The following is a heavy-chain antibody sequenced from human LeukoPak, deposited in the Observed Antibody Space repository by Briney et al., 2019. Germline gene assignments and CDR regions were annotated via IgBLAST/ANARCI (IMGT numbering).Heavy chain of an antibody. CDR1: GYTFSNYG. Sequence: ASVKVSCKASGYTFSNYGISWVRQAPGQGLEWMGWISADSDDTNYAQKLQGRVTMTTDTSTSTAYMELRSLRSDDTAVYYCARVMRLGELSLRHTSTYYYYYYMDVWGKGTTVTVSS. CDR2: ISADSDDT. D-gene: IGHD3-16*02. CDR3: ARVMRLGELSLRHTSTYYYYYYMDV. V-gene: IGHV1-18*01. J-gene: IGHJ6*03.